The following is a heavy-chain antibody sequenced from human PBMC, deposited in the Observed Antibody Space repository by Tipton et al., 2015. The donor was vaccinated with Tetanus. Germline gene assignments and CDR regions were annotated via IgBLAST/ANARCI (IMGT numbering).Heavy chain of an antibody. D-gene: IGHD3-22*01. CDR1: GGSFSGYY. V-gene: IGHV4-34*01. CDR3: ARGRGTYFFDSSGYYPKYYIDS. Sequence: TLSLTCAVYGGSFSGYYWSWIRQPPGKGLEWIGEISHSGSTSYNGSLKSRVSISADRPKNQFSLRLSSVTAADTATYYCARGRGTYFFDSSGYYPKYYIDSWGQGTRVTVSS. CDR2: ISHSGST. J-gene: IGHJ4*02.